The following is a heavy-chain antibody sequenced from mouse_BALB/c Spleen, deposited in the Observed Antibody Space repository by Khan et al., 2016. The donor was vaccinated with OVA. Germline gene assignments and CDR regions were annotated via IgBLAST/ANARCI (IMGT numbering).Heavy chain of an antibody. CDR2: INPHIGET. CDR3: ARKNGSDFDY. CDR1: GYSFTGYF. V-gene: IGHV1-20*02. D-gene: IGHD1-1*01. Sequence: EVQLQQSGPELVKPGASVKISCKASGYSFTGYFMNWVMQSHGKSLEWIGRINPHIGETFYNQKFKGKAILTVDESSSTVHMELRSLASEDSAVYYCARKNGSDFDYWGQGTPLTVSS. J-gene: IGHJ2*01.